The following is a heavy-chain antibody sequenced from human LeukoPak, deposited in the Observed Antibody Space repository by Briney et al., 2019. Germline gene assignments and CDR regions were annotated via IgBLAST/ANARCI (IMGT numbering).Heavy chain of an antibody. D-gene: IGHD4/OR15-4a*01. Sequence: GGSLRLSCAASGFTFSSYGMHWVRQAPGKGLEWVAVISYDGSNKYYADSVKGRFTISRDNSKTTLYLQMSSLRAEDTAVYYCAKDPSGANLDYWGQGTLVTVSS. CDR2: ISYDGSNK. J-gene: IGHJ4*02. V-gene: IGHV3-30*18. CDR1: GFTFSSYG. CDR3: AKDPSGANLDY.